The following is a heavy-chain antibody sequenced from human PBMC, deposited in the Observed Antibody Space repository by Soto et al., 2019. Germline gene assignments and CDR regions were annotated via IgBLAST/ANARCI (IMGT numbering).Heavy chain of an antibody. D-gene: IGHD3-22*01. V-gene: IGHV1-69*01. CDR2: IIPIFGTA. CDR3: ARDQLGYYDSSVYSPFDY. CDR1: EGTFSSYA. Sequence: QVQLVQSGAEVKKPGSSVKVSCKASEGTFSSYAISWVRQAPGQGLEWMGGIIPIFGTANYAQKFQGRVTITAGESTSTAYMELSSLRSEDTAVYYCARDQLGYYDSSVYSPFDYWGQGTLVTVSS. J-gene: IGHJ4*02.